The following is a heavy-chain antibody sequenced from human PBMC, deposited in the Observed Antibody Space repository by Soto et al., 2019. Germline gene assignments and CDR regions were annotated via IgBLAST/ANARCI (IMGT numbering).Heavy chain of an antibody. J-gene: IGHJ1*01. V-gene: IGHV4-34*01. CDR1: GGSFSGYY. D-gene: IGHD6-13*01. CDR2: INHSGST. CDR3: ARESHSSWYKNAYFQH. Sequence: QVQLQQWGAGLLKPSETLSLTCAVYGGSFSGYYWSWIRQPPGKGLEWIGEINHSGSTNYNPSLKSRVTISVDTSKNQFSLKLSSVTAADTAVYYCARESHSSWYKNAYFQHWGQGTLVTVSS.